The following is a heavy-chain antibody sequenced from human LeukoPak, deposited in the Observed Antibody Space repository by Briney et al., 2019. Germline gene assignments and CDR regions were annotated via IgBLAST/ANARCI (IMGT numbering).Heavy chain of an antibody. CDR3: ATLPEWLRFASGWIDY. D-gene: IGHD5-12*01. Sequence: GGSLRLSCAAPRFTSSSYALSSVRQAPRKRLDWVSVISGSGETTYYADSVKGRFTISRDNSKNTLYLQMNSLRAEDTAVYYCATLPEWLRFASGWIDYWGQGTLVTVSS. J-gene: IGHJ4*02. CDR1: RFTSSSYA. CDR2: ISGSGETT. V-gene: IGHV3-23*01.